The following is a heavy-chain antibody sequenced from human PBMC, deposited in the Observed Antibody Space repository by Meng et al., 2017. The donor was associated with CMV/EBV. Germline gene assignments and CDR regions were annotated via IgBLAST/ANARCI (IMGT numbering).Heavy chain of an antibody. CDR2: IRYDGSNE. CDR1: GFTFSSYG. D-gene: IGHD1-14*01. V-gene: IGHV3-30*02. CDR3: AKVPGP. J-gene: IGHJ5*02. Sequence: GESLKISCAASGFTFSSYGMHWVRQAPGKGLEWVAFIRYDGSNEYYADSVKGRFTISRDNSKNTLYLQMNSLRAGDTAIYYRAKVPGPWGQGTLVTVSS.